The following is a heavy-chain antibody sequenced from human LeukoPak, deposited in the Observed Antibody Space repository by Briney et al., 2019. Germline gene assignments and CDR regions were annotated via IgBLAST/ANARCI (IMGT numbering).Heavy chain of an antibody. V-gene: IGHV4-59*08. CDR2: IYYTGTT. CDR1: GGSISGTYY. CDR3: ARRWVYDKRAFDA. D-gene: IGHD3-16*01. Sequence: SETLSLTCTVSGGSISGTYYWSWIRQPPGTGLKWIGYIYYTGTTDSNPSLKSRVTISLDTSKNQFSLNLSSVTAADTAVYYCARRWVYDKRAFDAWGQGTMVTVSS. J-gene: IGHJ3*01.